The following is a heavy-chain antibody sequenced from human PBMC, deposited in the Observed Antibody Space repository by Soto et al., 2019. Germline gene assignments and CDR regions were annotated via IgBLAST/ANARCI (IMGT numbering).Heavy chain of an antibody. D-gene: IGHD6-19*01. CDR1: GGSISSSSYY. CDR3: ARLAVAASNWFDP. J-gene: IGHJ5*02. Sequence: SETLSLTCTVSGGSISSSSYYWGWIRQPPGKGLEWIGSIYYSGSTYYNPSLKSRVTISVDTSKNQFSLKLSSVTAADTAVYYCARLAVAASNWFDPWGQGTLVTVSS. CDR2: IYYSGST. V-gene: IGHV4-39*01.